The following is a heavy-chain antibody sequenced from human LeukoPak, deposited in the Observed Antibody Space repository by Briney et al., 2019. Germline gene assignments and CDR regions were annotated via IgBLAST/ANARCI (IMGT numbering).Heavy chain of an antibody. D-gene: IGHD4-17*01. CDR3: AREGNYGDLSYMDV. Sequence: ASVKVSCKASGYTFTAYYMHWVRQAPGQGLEWMGWISAYNGNTNYAQKLQGRVTMTTDTSTSTAYMELRSLRSDDTAVYYCAREGNYGDLSYMDVWGKGTTVTVSS. J-gene: IGHJ6*03. CDR2: ISAYNGNT. V-gene: IGHV1-18*04. CDR1: GYTFTAYY.